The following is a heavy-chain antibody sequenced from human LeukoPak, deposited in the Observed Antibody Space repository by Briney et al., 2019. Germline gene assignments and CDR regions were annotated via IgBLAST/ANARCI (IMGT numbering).Heavy chain of an antibody. J-gene: IGHJ5*02. Sequence: ASVKVSCKASGYTFADYFIHWVRQAPGQGLEWMGRINPNSGGAEYAPKFQGWVTMTRNTSISTAYMELSSLRSEDTAVYYCAREAYSSSKRPFDPWGQGTLVTVSS. D-gene: IGHD6-6*01. V-gene: IGHV1-2*04. CDR1: GYTFADYF. CDR2: INPNSGGA. CDR3: AREAYSSSKRPFDP.